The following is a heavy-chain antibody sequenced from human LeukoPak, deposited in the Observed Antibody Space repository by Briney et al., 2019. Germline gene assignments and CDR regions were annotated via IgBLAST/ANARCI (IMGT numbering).Heavy chain of an antibody. CDR1: GYTFTSYY. J-gene: IGHJ3*02. V-gene: IGHV1-46*01. CDR3: ATLGGAFDI. D-gene: IGHD3-16*01. Sequence: ASVKVSCKASGYTFTSYYMHWVRQAPGQGLEWMGIINPSGGSTSYAQKFQGRVTMTRDTSISTAYMELSRLRSDDTAVYYCATLGGAFDIWGQGTMVTVSS. CDR2: INPSGGST.